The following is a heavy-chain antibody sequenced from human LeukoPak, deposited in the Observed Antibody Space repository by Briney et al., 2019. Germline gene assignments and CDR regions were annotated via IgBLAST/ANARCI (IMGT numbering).Heavy chain of an antibody. Sequence: PSETLSLTCNVSGDSISSDYWSWIRQPPGKGLEWIGYINYSGCSSYNPALKSRVTISVDTSSNQVSLKLRSVTAADTAVYYCARDGGGYYYDSSGYYYNYFDYWGQGTLVTVSS. J-gene: IGHJ4*02. CDR1: GDSISSDY. CDR3: ARDGGGYYYDSSGYYYNYFDY. V-gene: IGHV4-59*12. D-gene: IGHD3-22*01. CDR2: INYSGCS.